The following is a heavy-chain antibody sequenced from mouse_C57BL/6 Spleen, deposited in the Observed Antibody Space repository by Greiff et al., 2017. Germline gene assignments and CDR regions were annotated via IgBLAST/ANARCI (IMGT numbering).Heavy chain of an antibody. Sequence: EVMLVESGGGLVKPGGSLKLSCAASGFTFSSYTMSWVRQTPEKRLEWVATISGGGGNTYYPDSVKGRFTISRDNAQNTLYLQMSSLKSEDTALYYCARHDVYPAWFAYWGQGTLVTVSA. V-gene: IGHV5-9*01. CDR3: ARHDVYPAWFAY. CDR1: GFTFSSYT. D-gene: IGHD2-3*01. J-gene: IGHJ3*01. CDR2: ISGGGGNT.